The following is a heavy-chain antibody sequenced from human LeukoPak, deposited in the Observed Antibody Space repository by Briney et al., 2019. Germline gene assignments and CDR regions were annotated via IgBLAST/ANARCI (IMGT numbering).Heavy chain of an antibody. Sequence: SETLSLTCTVAGGSISSGGYYWSCIRQPPGKGLECIGYIYHSGSTYYNPSLKSRVTISVDTSRNQFSLKLSSVTAADTAVYYCARLQYDFWSGLIMGAFDIWGQGTMVTVSS. CDR1: GGSISSGGYY. CDR2: IYHSGST. J-gene: IGHJ3*02. V-gene: IGHV4-30-2*03. D-gene: IGHD3-3*01. CDR3: ARLQYDFWSGLIMGAFDI.